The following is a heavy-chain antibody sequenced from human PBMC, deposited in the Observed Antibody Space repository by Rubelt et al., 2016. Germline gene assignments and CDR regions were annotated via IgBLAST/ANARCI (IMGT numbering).Heavy chain of an antibody. CDR3: ARENDALDI. V-gene: IGHV1-2*06. CDR1: GYTFTGYY. J-gene: IGHJ3*02. CDR2: IDPKSGGT. Sequence: QVQLVQSGAEVKKPGASVKVSCKASGYTFTGYYMHWVRQAPGQGLEWMGRIDPKSGGTSYAQKFQGRVTMTRETSISTAHMELSSLRSEDTAVYYCARENDALDIWGQGTMVTVSS.